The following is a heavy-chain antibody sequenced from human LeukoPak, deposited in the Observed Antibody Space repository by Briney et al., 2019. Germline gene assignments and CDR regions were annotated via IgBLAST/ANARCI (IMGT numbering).Heavy chain of an antibody. V-gene: IGHV1-46*01. CDR3: ATQGGGQIAVAAGGYYYYYYMDV. D-gene: IGHD6-19*01. J-gene: IGHJ6*03. CDR1: GYTFTSYY. CDR2: INPSGGST. Sequence: ASVKVSCKASGYTFTSYYMHWVRQAPGQGLEWMGIINPSGGSTSYAQKFQGRVTMTRDMSTSTVYMELSSLRSDDTAVYYCATQGGGQIAVAAGGYYYYYYMDVWGKGTTVTVSS.